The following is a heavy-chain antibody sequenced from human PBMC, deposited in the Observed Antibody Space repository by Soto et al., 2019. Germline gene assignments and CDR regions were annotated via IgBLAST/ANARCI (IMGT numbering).Heavy chain of an antibody. CDR3: ARVLQRYDFWSGYWPDSYYYGMDV. CDR2: IKQDGSEK. V-gene: IGHV3-7*01. CDR1: GFTFSSYW. J-gene: IGHJ6*02. D-gene: IGHD3-3*01. Sequence: GGSLRLSCAASGFTFSSYWMSWVRQAPGKGLEWVANIKQDGSEKYYVDSVKGRFTISRVNAKNSLYLQMNSLRAEDTAVYYCARVLQRYDFWSGYWPDSYYYGMDVWGQGTTVTVSS.